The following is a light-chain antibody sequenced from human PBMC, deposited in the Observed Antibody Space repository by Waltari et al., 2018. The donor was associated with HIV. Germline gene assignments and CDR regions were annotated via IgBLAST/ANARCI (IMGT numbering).Light chain of an antibody. Sequence: QAVLTQPPSVSAAPGQKVTIPCSGSSSNIGNNYVSWYQQFPGKAPNGLIYDNNERPPGVPDRFSGSRAGTSATLGVAGLQTGDEADYYCGTWDTSLSAGVFGGGTKLTVL. CDR1: SSNIGNNY. CDR3: GTWDTSLSAGV. J-gene: IGLJ3*02. CDR2: DNN. V-gene: IGLV1-51*01.